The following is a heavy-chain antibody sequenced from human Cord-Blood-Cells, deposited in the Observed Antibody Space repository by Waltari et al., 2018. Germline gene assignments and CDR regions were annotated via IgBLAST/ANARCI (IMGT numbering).Heavy chain of an antibody. CDR2: INPNRGGT. D-gene: IGHD1-26*01. Sequence: VQLVQSGAEVKKPGASVKVSCKASGYTFTGYYMHWVRQAPGQGLEWMGWINPNRGGTNYAQKFQGRVTMTRDTSISTAYMELSRLISDDTAVYYCAVGRRSRGYWYFDLWGRGTLVTVSS. CDR3: AVGRRSRGYWYFDL. J-gene: IGHJ2*01. V-gene: IGHV1-2*02. CDR1: GYTFTGYY.